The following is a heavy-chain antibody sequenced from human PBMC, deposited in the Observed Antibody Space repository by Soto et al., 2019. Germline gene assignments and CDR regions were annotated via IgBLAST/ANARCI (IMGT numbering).Heavy chain of an antibody. D-gene: IGHD2-21*02. J-gene: IGHJ4*02. CDR1: GGSISSYC. Sequence: SETLSLTCTVSGGSISSYCWSWIRQPPGKGLEWIGYIYYSGSTNYNPSLKGRVTMSVDTSKNQFSVNLNSVTAADTAVYFCGRPGGDFVLPSDYWGPGTLVTVSS. CDR2: IYYSGST. V-gene: IGHV4-59*08. CDR3: GRPGGDFVLPSDY.